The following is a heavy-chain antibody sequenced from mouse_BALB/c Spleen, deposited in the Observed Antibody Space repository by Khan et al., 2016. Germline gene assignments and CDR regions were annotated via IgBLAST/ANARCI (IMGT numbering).Heavy chain of an antibody. CDR1: GYTFTDYE. D-gene: IGHD2-2*01. V-gene: IGHV1-15*01. CDR2: IDPVTGGT. CDR3: TSRDVYAGSPYHFDS. Sequence: QVQLQQSGAELVRPGASVTLSCKASGYTFTDYEMHWVKQTPVHGLEWIGSIDPVTGGTAHNQNFKGKATLTEDKSSSTAYMELRSLTSEDSAVYYCTSRDVYAGSPYHFDSWGQGTTLIVSS. J-gene: IGHJ2*01.